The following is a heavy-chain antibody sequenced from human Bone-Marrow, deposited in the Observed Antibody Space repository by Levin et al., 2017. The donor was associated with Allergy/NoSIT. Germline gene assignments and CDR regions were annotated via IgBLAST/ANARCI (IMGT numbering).Heavy chain of an antibody. Sequence: PVASVKVSCAASGFAFSNYGIHWVRQAPGKGLEWVAVMSYDGTNKYYADSVKGRFSISRDNSRYTVYLQMNSLRVGDTAVYYFAKDLFPYCSSLTCYLGGYGMDVWGQGTKVTVSS. V-gene: IGHV3-30*18. CDR2: MSYDGTNK. CDR1: GFAFSNYG. CDR3: AKDLFPYCSSLTCYLGGYGMDV. J-gene: IGHJ6*02. D-gene: IGHD2-2*01.